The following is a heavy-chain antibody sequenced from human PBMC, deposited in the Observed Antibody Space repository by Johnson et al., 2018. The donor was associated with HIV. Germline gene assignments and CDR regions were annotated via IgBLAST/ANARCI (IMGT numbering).Heavy chain of an antibody. V-gene: IGHV3-30*04. D-gene: IGHD3-22*01. CDR1: GFTFSNYA. CDR2: ISYDGSNK. CDR3: AREHGPDEGYYDGRYYSGFDI. J-gene: IGHJ3*02. Sequence: QVQLVESGGGVVQPGRSLRLSCAASGFTFSNYAMHWVRQAPGKGLEWVAVISYDGSNKYCADSVKGRFTISRDNSKNTLYLQTNSLRAEDTAVYYCAREHGPDEGYYDGRYYSGFDIWGQGTMVTVSS.